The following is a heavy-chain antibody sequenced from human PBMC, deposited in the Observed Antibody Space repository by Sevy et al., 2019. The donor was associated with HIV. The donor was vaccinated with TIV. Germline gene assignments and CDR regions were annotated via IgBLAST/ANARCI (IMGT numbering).Heavy chain of an antibody. CDR2: IQYDGSNK. D-gene: IGHD2-21*01. V-gene: IGHV3-30*02. Sequence: GGSLRLSCVASGFSFSSYGMHWVRQAPGKGLEWMPYIQYDGSNKDYADSVKGRFTISRDNSKNTLYLQMNSLRVEDTAVFYCVKEGGGEGGDHWGQGTLVTVSS. CDR1: GFSFSSYG. J-gene: IGHJ4*02. CDR3: VKEGGGEGGDH.